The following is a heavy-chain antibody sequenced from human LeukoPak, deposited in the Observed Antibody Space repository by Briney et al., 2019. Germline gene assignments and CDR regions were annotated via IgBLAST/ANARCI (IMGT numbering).Heavy chain of an antibody. D-gene: IGHD6-19*01. J-gene: IGHJ5*02. V-gene: IGHV4-34*01. CDR1: GGSFSGYY. CDR2: INHSGST. Sequence: SETLSLTCAVYGGSFSGYYWSWIRQPPGKGLEWIGEINHSGSTNYNPSLKSRVTISVDTSKNQFSLKLSSVTAADTAVYYCARVVDSGLVTNWFDPWGQGTLVTVSS. CDR3: ARVVDSGLVTNWFDP.